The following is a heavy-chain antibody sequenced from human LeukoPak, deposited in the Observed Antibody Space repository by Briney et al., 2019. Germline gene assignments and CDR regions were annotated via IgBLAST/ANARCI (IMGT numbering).Heavy chain of an antibody. Sequence: SETLSLTCTVSGGSISTYYWSWIRQPPGKGMEWIGYIYYSGSTNYNPSLKSRVTISVDTSKNQFSLKLSSVTAADTAVYYCARGSTWYQTNFDYWGQGTLVTVSS. D-gene: IGHD6-13*01. CDR1: GGSISTYY. CDR3: ARGSTWYQTNFDY. V-gene: IGHV4-59*01. J-gene: IGHJ4*02. CDR2: IYYSGST.